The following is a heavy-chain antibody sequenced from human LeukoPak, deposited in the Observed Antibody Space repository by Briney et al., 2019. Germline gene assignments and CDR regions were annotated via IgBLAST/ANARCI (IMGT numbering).Heavy chain of an antibody. J-gene: IGHJ4*02. Sequence: PSETLSLTCAVYGGSFTGHHWNWIRQSAGKGLEWIGEVNHRGTTNYNPALKSRVTISVDTSKNQFFLKLTSVTAADTAVYYCARDPTTVVTLPYYFDLWGQGTLVTVSS. CDR3: ARDPTTVVTLPYYFDL. CDR2: VNHRGTT. D-gene: IGHD4-23*01. V-gene: IGHV4-34*01. CDR1: GGSFTGHH.